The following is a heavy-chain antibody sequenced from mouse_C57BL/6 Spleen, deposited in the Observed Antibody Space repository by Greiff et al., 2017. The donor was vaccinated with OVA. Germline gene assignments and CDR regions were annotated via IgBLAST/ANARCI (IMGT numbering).Heavy chain of an antibody. D-gene: IGHD2-4*01. CDR2: IDPNSGGT. V-gene: IGHV1-72*01. CDR1: GYTFTSYW. J-gene: IGHJ2*01. Sequence: QVQLQQPGAELVKPGASVKLSCKASGYTFTSYWMHWVKQRPGRGLEWIGRIDPNSGGTKYNEKFKSKATLTADKSSSTAYMQLSSLTSEDSAVDDCALIYCDTDRGFDYWGQGTTLTVSS. CDR3: ALIYCDTDRGFDY.